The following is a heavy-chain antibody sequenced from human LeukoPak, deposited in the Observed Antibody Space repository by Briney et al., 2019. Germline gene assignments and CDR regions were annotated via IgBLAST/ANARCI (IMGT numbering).Heavy chain of an antibody. Sequence: PGGSLRLSCAASGFTFSNYAMSWVRQAPGKGLEWVSAISGSGSNTYYADSVKGRFTISRDNSKNTLYLQMNSLRAEDTAVYYCARSTRRYFGWLPVDYWGQGTLVTVSS. CDR1: GFTFSNYA. J-gene: IGHJ4*02. D-gene: IGHD3-9*01. CDR3: ARSTRRYFGWLPVDY. V-gene: IGHV3-23*01. CDR2: ISGSGSNT.